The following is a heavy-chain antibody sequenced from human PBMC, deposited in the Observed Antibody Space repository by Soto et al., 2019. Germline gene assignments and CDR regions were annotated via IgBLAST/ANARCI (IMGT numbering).Heavy chain of an antibody. D-gene: IGHD3-3*01. CDR2: ISGSGGST. CDR1: GFTFSSYA. Sequence: GGSLILSCAASGFTFSSYAMSWVRQAPGKGLEWVSAISGSGGSTYYADSVKGRFTISRDNSKNTLYLQMNSLRAEDTAVYYCAKCRRATYYDFWSGITPQYYYYGMDVWGQGTTVTVSS. J-gene: IGHJ6*02. CDR3: AKCRRATYYDFWSGITPQYYYYGMDV. V-gene: IGHV3-23*01.